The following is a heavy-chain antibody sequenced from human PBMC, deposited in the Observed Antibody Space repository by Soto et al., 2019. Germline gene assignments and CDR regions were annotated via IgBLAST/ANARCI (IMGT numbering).Heavy chain of an antibody. Sequence: GGSLRLSCAASGFTFSSYSMNWVRQAPGKGLEWVSSISSSSSYIYYADLVRGRFTISRDDSKNTVDLQMNSLTVEDTGLYYCETGLLRDPQGIAGYFDFWGQGTQVTVSS. CDR2: ISSSSSYI. V-gene: IGHV3-21*03. D-gene: IGHD6-13*01. J-gene: IGHJ4*02. CDR1: GFTFSSYS. CDR3: ETGLLRDPQGIAGYFDF.